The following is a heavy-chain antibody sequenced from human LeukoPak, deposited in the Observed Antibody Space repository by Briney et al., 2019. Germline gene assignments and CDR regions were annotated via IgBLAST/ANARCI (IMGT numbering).Heavy chain of an antibody. J-gene: IGHJ4*02. V-gene: IGHV4-4*02. CDR3: ARVTGTTPFDY. CDR1: GGSISSSNW. CDR2: ISHSGST. Sequence: SGTLSLTCAVSGGSISSSNWWSWVRQPPGKGLEWIGEISHSGSTNYNPSLESRVTISVDKSKNQFSLKLTSVTAADTAVYFCARVTGTTPFDYWGQGTLVTVPS. D-gene: IGHD1-1*01.